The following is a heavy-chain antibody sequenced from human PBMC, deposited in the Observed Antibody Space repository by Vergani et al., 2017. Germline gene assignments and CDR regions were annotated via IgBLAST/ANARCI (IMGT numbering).Heavy chain of an antibody. CDR2: INHSGST. Sequence: QAQLQQWGAGLLKPSETLSLTCAVYGGSFSGYYWSWIRQPPGKGLEWIGEINHSGSTNYNPSLKSRVTISVDTSKNQFSLKLSSVTAADTAVYYCARVAVAGTRDYWGQGTLVTVSS. CDR1: GGSFSGYY. CDR3: ARVAVAGTRDY. V-gene: IGHV4-34*01. D-gene: IGHD6-19*01. J-gene: IGHJ4*02.